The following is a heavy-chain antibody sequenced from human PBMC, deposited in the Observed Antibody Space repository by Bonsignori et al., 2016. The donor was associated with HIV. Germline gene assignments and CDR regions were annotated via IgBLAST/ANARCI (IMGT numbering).Heavy chain of an antibody. CDR2: INPGGENT. Sequence: WVRQAPGQGLEWMGLINPGGENTSYAQKFQGRVTMTGDTPTSTVYMEMRSLRSGDTAVYYCATGGRTGMIRGRREAFGIWGQGTMVTVSS. J-gene: IGHJ3*02. V-gene: IGHV1-46*01. CDR3: ATGGRTGMIRGRREAFGI. D-gene: IGHD1-1*01.